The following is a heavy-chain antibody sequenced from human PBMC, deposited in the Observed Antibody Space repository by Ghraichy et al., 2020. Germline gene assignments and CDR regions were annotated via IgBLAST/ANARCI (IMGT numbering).Heavy chain of an antibody. D-gene: IGHD3-16*01. Sequence: SETLSLTCAVYGGSFSGYYWSWIRQPPGKGLEWIGEINHSGSTNYNPSLKSRVTISVDTSKNQFSLKLSSVTAADTAVYYCARGGGSPPVGYWGQGTLVTVSS. V-gene: IGHV4-34*01. CDR2: INHSGST. J-gene: IGHJ4*02. CDR1: GGSFSGYY. CDR3: ARGGGSPPVGY.